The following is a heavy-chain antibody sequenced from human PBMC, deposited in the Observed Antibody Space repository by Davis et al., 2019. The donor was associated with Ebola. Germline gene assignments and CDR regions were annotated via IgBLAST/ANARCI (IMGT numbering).Heavy chain of an antibody. J-gene: IGHJ6*02. Sequence: MPSETLSLTCAVSGDSFSSSNWWGWVRQPPGKGLEWIGEVYHTGSTNYNPSLKSRVTVSLDKSKNQFSLKLSSVTAADTAVYYCASSSMDVWGQGTTVTVSS. CDR2: VYHTGST. CDR1: GDSFSSSNW. CDR3: ASSSMDV. V-gene: IGHV4-4*02.